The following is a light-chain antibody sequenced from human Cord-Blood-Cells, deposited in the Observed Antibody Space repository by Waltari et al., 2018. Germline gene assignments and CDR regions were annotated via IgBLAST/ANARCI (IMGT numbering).Light chain of an antibody. V-gene: IGKV4-1*01. Sequence: DIVMTQSPDSLAVSLGERATINCKSSQSVLYSSNNKNYLAWYQQKPGTPPKLLIYWASTRDSGVPDRFRGSVSGTDFPLAASSLQAEDVAVYYCQQYYSTPYSFGQGTKLEIK. CDR3: QQYYSTPYS. CDR1: QSVLYSSNNKNY. J-gene: IGKJ2*03. CDR2: WAS.